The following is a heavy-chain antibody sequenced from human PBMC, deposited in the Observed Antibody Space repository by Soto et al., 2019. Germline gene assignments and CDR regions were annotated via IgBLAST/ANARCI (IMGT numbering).Heavy chain of an antibody. CDR1: GFTFSSYA. D-gene: IGHD6-13*01. CDR2: ISYDGSNK. Sequence: HPGGSLRLSCAASGFTFSSYAMHWVRQAPGKGLEWVAVISYDGSNKYYADSVKGRFTISRDNSKNTLYLQMNSLRAEDTAVYYCARVEQQLVIFSPLDYWGQGT. CDR3: ARVEQQLVIFSPLDY. V-gene: IGHV3-30-3*01. J-gene: IGHJ4*02.